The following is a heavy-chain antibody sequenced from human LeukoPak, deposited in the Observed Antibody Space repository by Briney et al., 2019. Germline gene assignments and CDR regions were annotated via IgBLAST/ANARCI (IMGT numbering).Heavy chain of an antibody. V-gene: IGHV4-38-2*02. J-gene: IGHJ4*02. D-gene: IGHD1-7*01. CDR2: IYHSGST. Sequence: SETLSLTCTVSGYSISSGYYWGWIRQPPGKGLEWIGSIYHSGSTYYNPSLESRVTISLDTSNNQFSLKLSSVTAADTAVYYCARDWNYAAFDYWGQGILVTVSS. CDR1: GYSISSGYY. CDR3: ARDWNYAAFDY.